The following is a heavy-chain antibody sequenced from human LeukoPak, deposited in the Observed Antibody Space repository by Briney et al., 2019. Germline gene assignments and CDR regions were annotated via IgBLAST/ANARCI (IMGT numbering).Heavy chain of an antibody. CDR1: GGTFSSYA. J-gene: IGHJ6*02. Sequence: ASVKVSCKASGGTFSSYAISWVRQAPGQGLEWMGGIIPIFGTANYAQKFQGRVTITADESTSTAYMELSSLRSEDTAVYYCARVGRSVSYHFYYYYGMDVWGQGTTVTVSS. CDR2: IIPIFGTA. V-gene: IGHV1-69*13. CDR3: ARVGRSVSYHFYYYYGMDV. D-gene: IGHD1-26*01.